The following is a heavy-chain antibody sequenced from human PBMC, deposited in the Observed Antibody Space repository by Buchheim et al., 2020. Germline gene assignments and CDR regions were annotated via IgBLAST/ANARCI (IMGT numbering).Heavy chain of an antibody. V-gene: IGHV4-59*01. CDR1: GDFIRSYH. J-gene: IGHJ4*02. CDR3: AKDRTGTYLDF. D-gene: IGHD1-1*01. CDR2: PSDTGSP. Sequence: QVHLQESGPGLVKPSETLSLTCTVSGDFIRSYHWSWIRQPPGGGLEYIGWPSDTGSPTYKPSLESRVTMSLDASKTQFSLKLRSVTAADTAIYYCAKDRTGTYLDFWGQGIL.